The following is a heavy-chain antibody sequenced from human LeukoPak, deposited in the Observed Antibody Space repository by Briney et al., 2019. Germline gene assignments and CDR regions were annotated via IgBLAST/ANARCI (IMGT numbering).Heavy chain of an antibody. CDR3: ARQISSGWYTFDY. V-gene: IGHV4-34*01. J-gene: IGHJ4*02. CDR2: INHSGST. CDR1: GGSFSGYY. Sequence: KPSETLSLTCAVYGGSFSGYYWSWIRQPPGKGLEWIGEINHSGSTNYNPSLKSRVTISVDTSKNQFSLKLSSVTAADTAVYYCARQISSGWYTFDYWGQGTLVTVSS. D-gene: IGHD6-19*01.